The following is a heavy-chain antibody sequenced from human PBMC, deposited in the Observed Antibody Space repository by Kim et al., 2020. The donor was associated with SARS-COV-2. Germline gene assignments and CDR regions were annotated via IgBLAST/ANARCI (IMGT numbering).Heavy chain of an antibody. Sequence: NYTPALKSRVTMSVDTSKNQFSLRLSAVTAADTAVYSCARSYYYGSGGFDPWGQGTLVTVSS. CDR3: ARSYYYGSGGFDP. D-gene: IGHD3-10*01. V-gene: IGHV4-34*09. J-gene: IGHJ5*02.